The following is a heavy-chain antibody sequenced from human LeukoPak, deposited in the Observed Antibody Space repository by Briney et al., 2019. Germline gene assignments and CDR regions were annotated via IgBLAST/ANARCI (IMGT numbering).Heavy chain of an antibody. CDR1: VGTFSGHY. J-gene: IGHJ3*02. Sequence: SETLSLICAVYVGTFSGHYWSWIRQAPGKGLEWIGGIDHTGKSNHKSALKSRVTMAVDTSKNQFSLSLESVTAADTAIYYCARASHQGETYLNAFDIWGRGTPVTVSS. CDR3: ARASHQGETYLNAFDI. CDR2: IDHTGKS. D-gene: IGHD1-26*01. V-gene: IGHV4-34*01.